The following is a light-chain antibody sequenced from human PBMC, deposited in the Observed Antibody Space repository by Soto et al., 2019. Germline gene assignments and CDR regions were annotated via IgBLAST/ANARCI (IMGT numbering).Light chain of an antibody. J-gene: IGKJ1*01. Sequence: EIVLTQSPGTLSLSPGERATLSCRASQSVSSSYLAWYQQKPGQATRLLIYGASSRATGIPDRFSGSGSETDVTLTISRLEPEDFAVYYCQQYGSSSWTFGQGTKVEI. V-gene: IGKV3-20*01. CDR2: GAS. CDR3: QQYGSSSWT. CDR1: QSVSSSY.